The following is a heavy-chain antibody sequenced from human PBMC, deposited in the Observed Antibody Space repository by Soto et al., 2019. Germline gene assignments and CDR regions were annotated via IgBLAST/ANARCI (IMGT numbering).Heavy chain of an antibody. J-gene: IGHJ5*02. Sequence: SETLSLTCTVSGDSISSYYWTWIRQPPGKGLEWIGYIYYSGSTNYNPSLKSRVTISVDTSKNQFSLKLTSVTAADTAVYYCARGVATIGPWGQGTLVTVYS. CDR1: GDSISSYY. CDR2: IYYSGST. D-gene: IGHD5-12*01. CDR3: ARGVATIGP. V-gene: IGHV4-59*01.